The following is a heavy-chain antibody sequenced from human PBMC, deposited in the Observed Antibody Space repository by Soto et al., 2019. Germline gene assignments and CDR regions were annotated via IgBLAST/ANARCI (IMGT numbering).Heavy chain of an antibody. D-gene: IGHD6-19*01. CDR1: GYIFTGYY. CDR2: INPNSGDT. CDR3: ARGSRIAVAGKPFSDY. Sequence: QVQLVQFGAEVKKPGASVKVSCKASGYIFTGYYMHWVRQAPGQGLEWMGWINPNSGDTNYAQKFQGWVTMTRDTSISTAYMELSRLTFDDTAGYYCARGSRIAVAGKPFSDYWGQGTLVTVSS. J-gene: IGHJ4*02. V-gene: IGHV1-2*04.